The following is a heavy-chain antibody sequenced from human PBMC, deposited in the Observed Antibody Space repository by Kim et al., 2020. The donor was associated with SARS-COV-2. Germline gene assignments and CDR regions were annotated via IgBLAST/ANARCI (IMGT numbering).Heavy chain of an antibody. J-gene: IGHJ5*02. CDR1: GFTFSDYY. V-gene: IGHV3-11*06. Sequence: GGSLRLSCAASGFTFSDYYMSWIRQAPGKGLEWVSYISSSSSYTNYADSVKGRFTISRDNAKNSLYLQMNSLRAEDTAVYYCAREGKYSYGPWDWFDPWGQGTLVTVSS. CDR2: ISSSSSYT. CDR3: AREGKYSYGPWDWFDP. D-gene: IGHD5-18*01.